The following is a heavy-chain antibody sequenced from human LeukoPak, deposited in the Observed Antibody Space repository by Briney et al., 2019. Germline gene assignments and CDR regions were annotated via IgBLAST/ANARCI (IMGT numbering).Heavy chain of an antibody. J-gene: IGHJ6*03. CDR2: IYTDDST. Sequence: GGSLRLSCAASGFTVSSNYMSWVRQAPGKGLEWVSEIYTDDSTYYAASVKGRFTISRDNSKNTLYLQMNSLRAEDTAVYYCARDRDIKYYYYYMDVWGKGTTVTVSS. D-gene: IGHD3-10*01. CDR1: GFTVSSNY. V-gene: IGHV3-53*01. CDR3: ARDRDIKYYYYYMDV.